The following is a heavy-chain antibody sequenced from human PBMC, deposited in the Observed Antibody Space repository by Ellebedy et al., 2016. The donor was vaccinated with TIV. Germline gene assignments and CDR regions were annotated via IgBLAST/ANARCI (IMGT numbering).Heavy chain of an antibody. Sequence: GESLKISCAASGFTFSEFGMHWVRQAPGKGLEWVAVISYDGSNDYYGDSVKGRFTISRDNSKNTVFLQMNSLRTEETAVYYCERGPFYGSGTMDAWGQGTTVTVSS. CDR3: ERGPFYGSGTMDA. CDR2: ISYDGSND. V-gene: IGHV3-30*03. D-gene: IGHD3-10*01. CDR1: GFTFSEFG. J-gene: IGHJ6*02.